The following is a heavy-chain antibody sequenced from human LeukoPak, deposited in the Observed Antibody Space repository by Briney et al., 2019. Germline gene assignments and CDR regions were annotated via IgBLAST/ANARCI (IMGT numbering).Heavy chain of an antibody. CDR2: ISSSSSYI. J-gene: IGHJ6*02. CDR3: ARADCSSTSCYVYYYGMDV. D-gene: IGHD2-2*01. Sequence: GGSLRLSCAASGFTFSSYSMNWVRQAPGKGLEWVSSISSSSSYIYYADSVKGRFTISRDNAKNSLYLQINSLRAEDTAVYYCARADCSSTSCYVYYYGMDVWGQGTTVTVS. CDR1: GFTFSSYS. V-gene: IGHV3-21*01.